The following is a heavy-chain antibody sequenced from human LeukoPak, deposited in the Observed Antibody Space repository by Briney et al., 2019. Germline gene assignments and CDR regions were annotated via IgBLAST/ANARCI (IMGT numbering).Heavy chain of an antibody. CDR1: GGSISSYY. CDR3: ARDLGRNGDFDY. Sequence: SETLSLTCTVSGGSISSYYWSWIRQPPGKGLEWIGYIYYSGSTNYNPSLKSRVTISVDTSKNQFSLKLSSVTAADTAVYYCARDLGRNGDFDYWGQGTLVTVSS. V-gene: IGHV4-59*01. J-gene: IGHJ4*02. D-gene: IGHD4-17*01. CDR2: IYYSGST.